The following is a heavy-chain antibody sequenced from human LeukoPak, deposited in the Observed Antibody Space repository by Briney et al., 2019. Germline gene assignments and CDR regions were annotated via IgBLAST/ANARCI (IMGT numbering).Heavy chain of an antibody. Sequence: GESLKISCKGSGDTFTNYWIGWVRQMPGKGLEWVGIIYPVDSDTRYSPSFQGQVTISADKSITTAYLQWSSLKASDTAMYYCARLTSSWSFDYWGQGTLVTVSS. J-gene: IGHJ4*02. CDR3: ARLTSSWSFDY. CDR2: IYPVDSDT. D-gene: IGHD6-13*01. CDR1: GDTFTNYW. V-gene: IGHV5-51*01.